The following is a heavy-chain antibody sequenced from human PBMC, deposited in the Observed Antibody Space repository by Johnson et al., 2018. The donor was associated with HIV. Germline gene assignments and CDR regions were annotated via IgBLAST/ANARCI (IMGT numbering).Heavy chain of an antibody. CDR1: GFTFSNAC. CDR2: IKQEGSEK. Sequence: VQLVESGGGLVKPGGSLRLSCAASGFTFSNACMSWVRQAPGKGLEWVADIKQEGSEKYYADSVKGRFTISRDNAKNSLYLQMNSLRAEDPAVYYCAKDSAPVLLRFKWLEWRVSFDIWSQGSMVTV. J-gene: IGHJ3*02. CDR3: AKDSAPVLLRFKWLEWRVSFDI. V-gene: IGHV3-7*01. D-gene: IGHD3-22*01.